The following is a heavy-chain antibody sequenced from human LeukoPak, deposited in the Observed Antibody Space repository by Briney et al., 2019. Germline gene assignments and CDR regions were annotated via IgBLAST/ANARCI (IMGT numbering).Heavy chain of an antibody. Sequence: GGSLRLSCAASGFTFSSYEMNWVRQAPGKGLEWVSYISSSDGTRTYADSVKGRFTISRDNAKNSLYLEVNSLRAEDTAVYYCAREIVSSVAGNFDYWGQGTLVTVSS. CDR2: ISSSDGTR. V-gene: IGHV3-48*03. CDR3: AREIVSSVAGNFDY. J-gene: IGHJ4*02. D-gene: IGHD6-19*01. CDR1: GFTFSSYE.